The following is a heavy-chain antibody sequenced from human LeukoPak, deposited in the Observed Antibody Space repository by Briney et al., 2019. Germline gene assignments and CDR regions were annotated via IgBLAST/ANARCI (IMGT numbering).Heavy chain of an antibody. J-gene: IGHJ4*02. V-gene: IGHV4-59*08. CDR3: ARRYTASPGERFDY. D-gene: IGHD1-1*01. CDR1: GGSISNYY. CDR2: IYSSGNT. Sequence: SDTLSLTCTVSGGSISNYYWTWIRQPPGKGLEWIGYIYSSGNTNYNPSLNSRITISLDASKNQFSLMLRSLTAADTAVYYCARRYTASPGERFDYWGQGSLVTVSS.